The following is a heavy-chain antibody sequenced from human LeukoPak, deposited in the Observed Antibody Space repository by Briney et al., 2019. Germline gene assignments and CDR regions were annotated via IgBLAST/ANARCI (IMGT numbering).Heavy chain of an antibody. J-gene: IGHJ5*02. D-gene: IGHD2-2*02. CDR3: ARGRVVVVPAAIFSGWFDP. Sequence: SETLSLTCAVYGGSFSGYYWSWIRQPPGKGLEWIGAINHSGCTNYNPSLKSRVTISVDTSKNQFSLKLSSVTAADTAVYYCARGRVVVVPAAIFSGWFDPWGQGTLVTVSS. CDR2: INHSGCT. CDR1: GGSFSGYY. V-gene: IGHV4-34*01.